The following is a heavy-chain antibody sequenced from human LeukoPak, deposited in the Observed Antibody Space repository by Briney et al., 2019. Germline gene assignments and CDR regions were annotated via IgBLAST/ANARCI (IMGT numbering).Heavy chain of an antibody. D-gene: IGHD1-1*01. CDR3: ARDNWLEQLNAFDI. CDR2: INHSGSI. V-gene: IGHV4-34*01. Sequence: KPSETLSLTCAVYGGSLSGYYWSWIRQPPGKGLEWIGEINHSGSINYNPSPKSRVTISVDTSKNQFSLKLSSVTAADTAVYYCARDNWLEQLNAFDIWGQGTMVTVSS. CDR1: GGSLSGYY. J-gene: IGHJ3*02.